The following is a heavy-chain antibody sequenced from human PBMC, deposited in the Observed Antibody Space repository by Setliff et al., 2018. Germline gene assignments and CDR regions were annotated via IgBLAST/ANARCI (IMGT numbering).Heavy chain of an antibody. D-gene: IGHD7-27*01. CDR2: RHDNGER. CDR3: AGRPQNTPLGPCDY. CDR1: PGSISPHY. V-gene: IGHV4-59*11. J-gene: IGHJ4*02. Sequence: SETLSLTCTLPPGSISPHYWSWFRQAPGKGLEWIGYRHDNGERDYNPSLGSRFTISVDTSKNQFSLMLTSVTAADTAIYYCAGRPQNTPLGPCDYWGQGTLVTVSS.